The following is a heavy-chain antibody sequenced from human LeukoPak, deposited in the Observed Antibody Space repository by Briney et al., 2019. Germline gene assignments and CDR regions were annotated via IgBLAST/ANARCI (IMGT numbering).Heavy chain of an antibody. CDR3: ASDQVSGVFDY. V-gene: IGHV3-11*05. CDR2: ISPDGSYT. Sequence: PGGSLRLSCAGSGFIFSDFYINWIRQSPGKGLEWLAYISPDGSYTTYGDSVKGRFVISRDNAKNSVSLQMNGLGVEDTAVYFCASDQVSGVFDYWGQGARVTVS. CDR1: GFIFSDFY. J-gene: IGHJ4*02. D-gene: IGHD5/OR15-5a*01.